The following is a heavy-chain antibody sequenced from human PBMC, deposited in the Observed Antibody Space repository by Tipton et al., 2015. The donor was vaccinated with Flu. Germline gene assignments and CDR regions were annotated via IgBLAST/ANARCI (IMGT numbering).Heavy chain of an antibody. D-gene: IGHD5-12*01. V-gene: IGHV3-48*03. CDR2: ISSSGDTI. CDR1: GFTFSTYE. Sequence: SLRLSCAASGFTFSTYEMNWVRQAPGKGLEWVSHISSSGDTIYYADSVKGRFTVPRDNAKNSLYLQMNSLRAGDTAIYYCARGKVDAPVFNTYYYYGLDVWGQGTTVTVSS. CDR3: ARGKVDAPVFNTYYYYGLDV. J-gene: IGHJ6*02.